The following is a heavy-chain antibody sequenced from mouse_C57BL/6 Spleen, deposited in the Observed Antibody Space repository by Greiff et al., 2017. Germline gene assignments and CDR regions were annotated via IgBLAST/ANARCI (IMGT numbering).Heavy chain of an antibody. J-gene: IGHJ4*01. CDR1: GYTFTSYD. CDR3: AREGTYYGNYGYAMDY. D-gene: IGHD2-10*01. Sequence: VQLQQSGPELVKPGASVKLSCKASGYTFTSYDINWVKQRPGQGLEWIGWIYPRDGSTKYNEKFKGKATLTVDTSSSTAYMELHSLTSEDSAVYFCAREGTYYGNYGYAMDYWGQGTSVTVSS. CDR2: IYPRDGST. V-gene: IGHV1-85*01.